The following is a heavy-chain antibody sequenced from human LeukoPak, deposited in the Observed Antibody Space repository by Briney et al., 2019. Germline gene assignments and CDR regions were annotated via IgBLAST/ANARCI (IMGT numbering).Heavy chain of an antibody. D-gene: IGHD6-6*01. CDR2: IYYSGST. CDR3: ARDRVAARPGNYYYGMDV. V-gene: IGHV4-59*01. J-gene: IGHJ6*02. Sequence: SETLSLTCTVSGGSISSYYWSWIRQPPGKGLEWIGYIYYSGSTNYNPSLKSRVTISVDTSKNQFSLKLSSVTAADTAVYYCARDRVAARPGNYYYGMDVWGQGTTVTVSS. CDR1: GGSISSYY.